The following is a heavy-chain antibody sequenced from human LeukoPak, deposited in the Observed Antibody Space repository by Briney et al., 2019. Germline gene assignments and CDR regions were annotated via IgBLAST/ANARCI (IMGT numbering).Heavy chain of an antibody. CDR3: AKDLEAVAGTDY. J-gene: IGHJ4*02. D-gene: IGHD6-19*01. Sequence: GGSLRLSXAASGFTFSSYGMHWVRQAPGKGLEWVAFIRYDGSNKYYADSVKGRFTLSRDNSKNTLYLQMNSLRAEDTAVYYCAKDLEAVAGTDYWGQGTLVTVSS. CDR1: GFTFSSYG. CDR2: IRYDGSNK. V-gene: IGHV3-30*02.